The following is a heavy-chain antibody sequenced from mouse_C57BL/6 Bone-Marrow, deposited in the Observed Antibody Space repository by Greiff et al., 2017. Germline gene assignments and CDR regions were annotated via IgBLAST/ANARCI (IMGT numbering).Heavy chain of an antibody. CDR1: GYSITSGYY. V-gene: IGHV3-6*01. Sequence: EVKLEESGPGLVKPSQSLSLTCSVTGYSITSGYYWNWIRQFPGNKLEWMGYISYDGSNNYNPSLKNRISITRDTSKNPFFLKLNSVTNEDTVTYYCATLGPPWSAYWGQGTLVTVSA. J-gene: IGHJ3*01. CDR2: ISYDGSN. CDR3: ATLGPPWSAY. D-gene: IGHD4-1*01.